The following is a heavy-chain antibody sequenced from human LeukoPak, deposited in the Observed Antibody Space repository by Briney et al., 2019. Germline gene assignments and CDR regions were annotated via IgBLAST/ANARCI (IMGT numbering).Heavy chain of an antibody. D-gene: IGHD2-15*01. CDR1: GYSISSGYY. CDR2: IYYSGST. V-gene: IGHV4-38-2*02. CDR3: ARVVVAGHFDY. J-gene: IGHJ4*02. Sequence: SETLSLTCTVSGYSISSGYYWGWIRQPPGKGLEWFGNIYYSGSTYYNPSLKSRVTISVDTSKNQFSLKLSSVTAADTAVYYCARVVVAGHFDYWGQGTLVTVSS.